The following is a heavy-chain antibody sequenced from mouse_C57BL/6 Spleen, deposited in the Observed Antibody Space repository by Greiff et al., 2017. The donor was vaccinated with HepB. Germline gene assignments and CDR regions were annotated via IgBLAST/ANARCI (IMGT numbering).Heavy chain of an antibody. D-gene: IGHD1-2*01. CDR1: GYTFTGYW. V-gene: IGHV1-9*01. J-gene: IGHJ4*01. CDR3: TRSYGEGAMDY. Sequence: VQLQESGAELMKPGASVKLSCKATGYTFTGYWIEWVKQRPGHGLEWIGEILPGSGSTNYNEKFKGKATFTADKSSSTAYMELRSLTSEDSAVYYCTRSYGEGAMDYWGQGTSVTVSS. CDR2: ILPGSGST.